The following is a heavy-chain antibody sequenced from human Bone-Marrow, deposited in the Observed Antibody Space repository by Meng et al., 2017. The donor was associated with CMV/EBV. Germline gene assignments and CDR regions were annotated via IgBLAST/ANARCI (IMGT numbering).Heavy chain of an antibody. CDR1: GFTFSSYA. CDR3: ARRVGAPAGYGMDV. Sequence: GGSLRLSCAASGFTFSSYAMSWVRQMPGKGLEWMGIIYPGDSDTRYSPSFQGQVTISADKSISTAYLQWSSLKASDTAMYYCARRVGAPAGYGMDVWGQGTTVTVYS. CDR2: IYPGDSDT. V-gene: IGHV5-51*01. D-gene: IGHD1-26*01. J-gene: IGHJ6*02.